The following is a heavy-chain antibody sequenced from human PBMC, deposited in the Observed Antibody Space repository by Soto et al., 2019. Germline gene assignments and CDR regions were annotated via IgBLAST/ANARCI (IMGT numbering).Heavy chain of an antibody. CDR2: ISGSGGST. CDR1: GFTFSSYA. CDR3: AKPSIRYCSSTSCYAFDY. Sequence: PGGSLRLSCAASGFTFSSYAMSWVRQAPGKGLEWVSAISGSGGSTYYADSVKGRFTISRDNSKNTLYLQMNSLRAEDTAVYYCAKPSIRYCSSTSCYAFDYWGQGTLVTVSS. V-gene: IGHV3-23*01. D-gene: IGHD2-2*01. J-gene: IGHJ4*02.